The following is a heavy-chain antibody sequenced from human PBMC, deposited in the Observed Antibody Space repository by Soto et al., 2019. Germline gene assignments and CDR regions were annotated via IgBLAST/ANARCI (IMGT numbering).Heavy chain of an antibody. CDR1: GYTFTNFG. CDR3: ARGVTPMDY. CDR2: ISAYNGNT. D-gene: IGHD2-21*02. Sequence: QVQLVQSGAEVKKPGASVKVSCKTSGYTFTNFGLSWVRQAPGQGLEWMGWISAYNGNTNYSQNFQGRVTMTTDTSTGTAYVELRSRISGGTPVYFCARGVTPMDYWGQGILVTVSS. J-gene: IGHJ4*02. V-gene: IGHV1-18*01.